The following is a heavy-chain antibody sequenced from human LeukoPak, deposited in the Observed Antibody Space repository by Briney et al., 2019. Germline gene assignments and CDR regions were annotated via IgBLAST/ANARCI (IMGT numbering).Heavy chain of an antibody. Sequence: GGSLRLSCAASGFTFRNYVIHWVRQAPGKGLEWVSVIYSGGSTYYADSVKGRFTISRDNSKNTLYLQMNSLRAEDTAVYYCARGLRGYFDYWGQGTLVTVSS. CDR2: IYSGGST. CDR1: GFTFRNYV. D-gene: IGHD4-17*01. J-gene: IGHJ4*02. CDR3: ARGLRGYFDY. V-gene: IGHV3-53*01.